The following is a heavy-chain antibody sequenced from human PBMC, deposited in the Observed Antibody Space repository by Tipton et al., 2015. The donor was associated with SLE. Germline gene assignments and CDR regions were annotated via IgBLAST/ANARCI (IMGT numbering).Heavy chain of an antibody. CDR3: ARHRGYFTVSDYIDY. D-gene: IGHD2-8*01. Sequence: TLSLTCTVSGGSISNSYWTWIRQPPGKGLEWIGSIFYTGSVHDNPSLTSRATMSLDTSKSQFSLKLTSVTAADTAVFYCARHRGYFTVSDYIDYWGQGTLVTVSS. V-gene: IGHV4-59*08. CDR2: IFYTGSV. CDR1: GGSISNSY. J-gene: IGHJ4*02.